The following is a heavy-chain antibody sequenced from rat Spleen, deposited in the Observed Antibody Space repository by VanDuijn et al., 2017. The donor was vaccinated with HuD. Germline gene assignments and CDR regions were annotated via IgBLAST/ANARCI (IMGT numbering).Heavy chain of an antibody. CDR3: TRGTYFRH. J-gene: IGHJ2*01. V-gene: IGHV5-25*01. CDR1: GFNFNNYY. Sequence: EVQLVESGGGLMQPGRSMKFSCAASGFNFNNYYMAWVRQAPTKGLEWVASISVGGGNTYYGDSVKGRFTISRDNAKSTLYLQMDSLRSEDTATYYCTRGTYFRHWGQGVMVTVSS. D-gene: IGHD4-6*01. CDR2: ISVGGGNT.